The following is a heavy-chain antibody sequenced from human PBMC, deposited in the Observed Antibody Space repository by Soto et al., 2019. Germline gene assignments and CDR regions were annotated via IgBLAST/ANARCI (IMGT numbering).Heavy chain of an antibody. V-gene: IGHV3-13*04. CDR2: IGTAGDT. CDR1: GFTFSSYD. D-gene: IGHD5-18*01. CDR3: ARVTLWGDFDY. J-gene: IGHJ4*02. Sequence: PGGSLRLSCAASGFTFSSYDMHWVRQATGKGLEWVSAIGTAGDTYYPGSVKGRFTISRENAKNSLYLQMNSLRAGGTAVYYCARVTLWGDFDYWGQGTLVTVSS.